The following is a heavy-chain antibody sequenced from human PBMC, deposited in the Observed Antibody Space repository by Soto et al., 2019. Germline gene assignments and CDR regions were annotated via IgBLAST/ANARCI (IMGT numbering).Heavy chain of an antibody. CDR2: ISGSDGRT. J-gene: IGHJ4*02. V-gene: IGHV3-23*01. CDR1: GFTFSSDA. Sequence: EVQLLESGGGLVRPGGSLRLTCAASGFTFSSDAMNWIRQAPGEGLEWISAISGSDGRTYYADSVKGRFTISRDNSKNTLFLQMNSLGAEDTAVYYCAKATGYSSGWYDYWGQGTLVTVSS. CDR3: AKATGYSSGWYDY. D-gene: IGHD6-19*01.